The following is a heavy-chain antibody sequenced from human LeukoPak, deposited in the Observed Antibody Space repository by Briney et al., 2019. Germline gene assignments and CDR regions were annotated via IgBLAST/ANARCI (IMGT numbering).Heavy chain of an antibody. CDR3: ARAGQKMVRGVEPNWFDP. CDR1: GFTVSSNY. V-gene: IGHV4-39*07. D-gene: IGHD3-10*01. CDR2: IYYSGST. Sequence: GSLRLSCAASGFTVSSNYMSWVRQPPGKGLEWIGSIYYSGSTYYNPSLKSRVTISVDTSKNQFSLKLSSVTAADTAVYYCARAGQKMVRGVEPNWFDPWGQGTLVTVSS. J-gene: IGHJ5*02.